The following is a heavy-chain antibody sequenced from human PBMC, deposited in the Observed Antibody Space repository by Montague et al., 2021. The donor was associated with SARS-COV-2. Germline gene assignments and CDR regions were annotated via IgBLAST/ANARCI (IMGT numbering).Heavy chain of an antibody. CDR1: GFTFSSYA. V-gene: IGHV3-30-3*01. CDR2: ISYDGSNK. J-gene: IGHJ3*02. CDR3: AREDPSFDAFDI. Sequence: SLRLSCAASGFTFSSYAMHWVRQAPGKGLEWVAVISYDGSNKYYADSVKGRSTISRDNSKNTLYLQMNSLRAEDTAVYYCAREDPSFDAFDIWGQGTMVTVSS.